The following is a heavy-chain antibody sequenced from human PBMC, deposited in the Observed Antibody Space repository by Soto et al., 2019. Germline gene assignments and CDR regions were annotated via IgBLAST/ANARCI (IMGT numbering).Heavy chain of an antibody. V-gene: IGHV3-11*06. D-gene: IGHD1-1*01. CDR2: SSNSGSFT. CDR1: GFTFSDHY. Sequence: GGSLRLSCAASGFTFSDHYMSWIRQAPGKGLEWIGYSSNSGSFTRFADSVKGRFSISRDNAKNSLYLQINSLRGDDTAIYYCVRSGDNYNLLDYWGQGTPVTVSS. J-gene: IGHJ4*02. CDR3: VRSGDNYNLLDY.